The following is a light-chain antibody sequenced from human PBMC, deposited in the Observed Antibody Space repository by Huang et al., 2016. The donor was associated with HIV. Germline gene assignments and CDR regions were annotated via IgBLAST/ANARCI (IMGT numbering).Light chain of an antibody. V-gene: IGKV3-15*01. CDR3: QRYNNWPQT. J-gene: IGKJ1*01. CDR1: QSVSSN. Sequence: VMTQSPATLSVSPGERATLSCRASQSVSSNLAWYQQKPGQAPRLLIYGASTRATGIPARFSGSGSGTEFTLTISSLQSEDFAVYYCQRYNNWPQTFGQGTKVEIK. CDR2: GAS.